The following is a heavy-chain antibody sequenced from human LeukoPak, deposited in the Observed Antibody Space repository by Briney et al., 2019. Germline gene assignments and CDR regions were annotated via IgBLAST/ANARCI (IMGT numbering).Heavy chain of an antibody. Sequence: PSDTLSLTCTVSGGSISSYYWSWIRQPPGKGLEWIGYIHNTGSTNYNPSLKGRVTISVDTSKNQFSLKLSSVTTADTAVYHCSSGSGYRIENWGQGTLVTVSS. D-gene: IGHD6-13*01. J-gene: IGHJ4*02. V-gene: IGHV4-59*07. CDR1: GGSISSYY. CDR3: SSGSGYRIEN. CDR2: IHNTGST.